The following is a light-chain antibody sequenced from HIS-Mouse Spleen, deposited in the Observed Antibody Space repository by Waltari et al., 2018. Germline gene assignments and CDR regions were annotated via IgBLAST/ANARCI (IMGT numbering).Light chain of an antibody. V-gene: IGLV2-23*01. J-gene: IGLJ2*01. CDR2: GGS. Sequence: QSALTQPASVSGSPGQSITISRTGTSRDVGRYNLVSWYQQHPGKAPKLMIYGGSKRPSGVSNRFSGSKSGNTASLTISGLQAEDESDYYCCSYAGSSTFVVFGGGTKLTVL. CDR1: SRDVGRYNL. CDR3: CSYAGSSTFVV.